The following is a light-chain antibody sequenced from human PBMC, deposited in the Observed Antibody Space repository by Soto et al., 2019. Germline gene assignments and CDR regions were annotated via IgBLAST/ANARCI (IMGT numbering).Light chain of an antibody. V-gene: IGKV3-20*01. Sequence: EIVLTQSPATLSLSPGERATLSCRASQSVSSNLAWYQQKPGQAPRLLIYAASNRATGVPARFSGSGSGTDFTLTISRLEPEDFAVYYCQQYGSSPITFGQGTRLEIK. CDR1: QSVSSN. J-gene: IGKJ5*01. CDR3: QQYGSSPIT. CDR2: AAS.